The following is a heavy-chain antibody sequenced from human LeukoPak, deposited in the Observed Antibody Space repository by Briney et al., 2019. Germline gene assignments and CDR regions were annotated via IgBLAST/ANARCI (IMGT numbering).Heavy chain of an antibody. Sequence: GGSLRLSCAASGFTFDDYTMHWVRQAPGKGLEWVSLISWDGGSTYYADSVKGRFTISRDNSKNSLYLQMNSLRTEDTALYYCGRGSIAVALDYWGQGTLVTVSS. CDR2: ISWDGGST. CDR1: GFTFDDYT. D-gene: IGHD6-19*01. V-gene: IGHV3-43*01. CDR3: GRGSIAVALDY. J-gene: IGHJ4*02.